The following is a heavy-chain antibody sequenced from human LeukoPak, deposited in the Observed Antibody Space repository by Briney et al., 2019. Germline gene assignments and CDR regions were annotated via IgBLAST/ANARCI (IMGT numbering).Heavy chain of an antibody. D-gene: IGHD5-18*01. J-gene: IGHJ4*02. CDR3: AREDTAMVI. V-gene: IGHV4-59*01. Sequence: SETLSLTCTVSGGSISSYYWSWIRQPPGKGLEWIGYIYYSGSTDYNPSLKSRVTISVDTSKNQFSLKLSSVTAADTAVYYCAREDTAMVIWGQGTLVTVSS. CDR1: GGSISSYY. CDR2: IYYSGST.